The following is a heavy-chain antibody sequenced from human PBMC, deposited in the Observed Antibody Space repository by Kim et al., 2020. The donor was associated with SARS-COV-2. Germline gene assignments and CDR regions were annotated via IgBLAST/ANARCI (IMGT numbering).Heavy chain of an antibody. CDR2: ISYDGSNK. J-gene: IGHJ4*02. CDR1: GFTFSSYG. CDR3: AKDYAAVATSY. V-gene: IGHV3-30*18. D-gene: IGHD5-12*01. Sequence: GGSLRLSCAASGFTFSSYGMHWVRQAPGKGLEWVAVISYDGSNKYYADSVKGRFTISRDNSKNTLYLQMNSLRAEDTAVYYCAKDYAAVATSYWGQGTLVTVSS.